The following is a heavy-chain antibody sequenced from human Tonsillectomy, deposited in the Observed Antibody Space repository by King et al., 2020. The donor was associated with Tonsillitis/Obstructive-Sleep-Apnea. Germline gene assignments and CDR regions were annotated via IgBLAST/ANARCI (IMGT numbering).Heavy chain of an antibody. Sequence: VQLVESGGGLVQPGGSLRLSCAASGFTFSSYAMSWVRQAPGKGLEWVLAISGSGGRTYYANSGKGRFTISRANSKNTLYLQMNSLRAEDTAVYYCAKDYSQAGLYYFDYWGQGTLVTVSS. CDR2: ISGSGGRT. CDR1: GFTFSSYA. J-gene: IGHJ4*02. D-gene: IGHD2-15*01. V-gene: IGHV3-23*04. CDR3: AKDYSQAGLYYFDY.